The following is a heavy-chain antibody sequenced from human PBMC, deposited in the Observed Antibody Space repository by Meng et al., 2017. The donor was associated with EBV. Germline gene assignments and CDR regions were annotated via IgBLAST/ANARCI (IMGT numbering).Heavy chain of an antibody. V-gene: IGHV1-3*01. J-gene: IGHJ4*02. D-gene: IGHD1-26*01. CDR3: AGAWFRGNYKSIDY. CDR1: GFSFTISA. CDR2: FNAGNDNT. Sequence: QRQRMQPEAEVKKPGDSVKVSCKASGFSFTISAMHWVRQAPGQRLEWMRWFNAGNDNTEYSQKFQGRVTITRDTSASTAYMELSNLISEDTAVYYWAGAWFRGNYKSIDYWGQGTLVTVSS.